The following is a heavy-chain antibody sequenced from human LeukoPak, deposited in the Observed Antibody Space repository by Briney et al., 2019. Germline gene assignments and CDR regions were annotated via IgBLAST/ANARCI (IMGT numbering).Heavy chain of an antibody. CDR2: ISAYNVNT. J-gene: IGHJ4*02. Sequence: GASVKVSCKASGYTFTSYGISWVRQAPGQGLEWMGWISAYNVNTYDAQKLQGRVTMTTDTSTTTAYMELRSLRSDDTAVYYCARVPVSGPGARFDYWGQGTLVTVSS. V-gene: IGHV1-18*01. CDR3: ARVPVSGPGARFDY. D-gene: IGHD4-11*01. CDR1: GYTFTSYG.